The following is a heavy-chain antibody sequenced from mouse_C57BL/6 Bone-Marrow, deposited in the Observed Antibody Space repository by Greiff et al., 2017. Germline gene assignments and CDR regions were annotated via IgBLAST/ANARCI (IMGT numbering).Heavy chain of an antibody. CDR1: GYTFTDYN. Sequence: EVKLQESGPELVKPGASVKIPCKASGYTFTDYNMDWVKQSHGKSLEWIGDINPNNGGTIYNQKFKGKATLTVDKSSSTAYMELRSLTSEDTAVYYCARRRFKALYFDYGGQGTTLTVSS. CDR3: ARRRFKALYFDY. V-gene: IGHV1-18*01. CDR2: INPNNGGT. J-gene: IGHJ2*01.